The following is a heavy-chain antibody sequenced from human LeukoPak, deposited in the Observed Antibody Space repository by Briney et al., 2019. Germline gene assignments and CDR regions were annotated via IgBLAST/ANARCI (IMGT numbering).Heavy chain of an antibody. CDR3: AREWQGGIAAAGTRIEGDY. Sequence: WGSLRLSCAVSGFSVSGYWMTWVRQAPGKGLEWVANIKQDGSEKNYVDSVKGRFTISRDNAENSLFLQMNSLRVEDTAVYYCAREWQGGIAAAGTRIEGDYWGQGTLVAVSS. J-gene: IGHJ4*02. V-gene: IGHV3-7*01. CDR2: IKQDGSEK. D-gene: IGHD6-13*01. CDR1: GFSVSGYW.